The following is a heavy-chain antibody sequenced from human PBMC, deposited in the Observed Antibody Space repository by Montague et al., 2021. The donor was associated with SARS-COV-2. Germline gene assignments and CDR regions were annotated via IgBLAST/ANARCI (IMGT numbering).Heavy chain of an antibody. J-gene: IGHJ4*02. V-gene: IGHV2-70*11. D-gene: IGHD6-13*01. CDR1: GFSPSTSGMC. CDR3: AREIAAAPDY. CDR2: IDWDDDK. Sequence: PALVTPTQTLTLTCTFSGFSPSTSGMCVSWIRQPPGKVLEWLARIDWDDDKYYSTSLKTRLTISKDTSKNQVVLTMTNMDPVDTATYYCAREIAAAPDYWGQGTLVTVSS.